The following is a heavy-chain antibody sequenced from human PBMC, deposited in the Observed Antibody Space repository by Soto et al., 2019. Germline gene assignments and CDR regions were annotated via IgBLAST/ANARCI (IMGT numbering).Heavy chain of an antibody. Sequence: ASVKVSCQASGYTFTGYYMHWLRQAPGQGLEWMGWVNPDSGGSKYAQKFQGWVSMTRDTSISTAYMELSRLRSDDTAVYYCARDSGSSGVLFDFWGQGTLVTVSS. CDR2: VNPDSGGS. CDR3: ARDSGSSGVLFDF. CDR1: GYTFTGYY. D-gene: IGHD7-27*01. J-gene: IGHJ4*02. V-gene: IGHV1-2*04.